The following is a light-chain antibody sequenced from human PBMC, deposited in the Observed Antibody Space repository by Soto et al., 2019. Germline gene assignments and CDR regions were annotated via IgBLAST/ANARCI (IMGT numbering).Light chain of an antibody. CDR2: GAS. CDR1: QSVSNN. Sequence: EIVMTQSPATLSVSPGERATLSCRASQSVSNNLAWYQQKPGQAPRLLIYGASTRATGVPVRFSGSGSETEFTLTISSLQSEDFEIYYCQQYNNWPRTFGQGTKVDIK. V-gene: IGKV3-15*01. J-gene: IGKJ1*01. CDR3: QQYNNWPRT.